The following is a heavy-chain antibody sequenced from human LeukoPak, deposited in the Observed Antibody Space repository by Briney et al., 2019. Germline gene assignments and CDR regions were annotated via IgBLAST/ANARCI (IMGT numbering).Heavy chain of an antibody. CDR1: GFTFSSYA. CDR3: AKIFTHCTNGVCYSDYYYYYMDV. Sequence: GGSLRLSCAASGFTFSSYAMSWVRQAPGKGLEWVSAISGSGGSTYYADSVKGRFTISRDNSKNTLYLQMNSLRAEDTAVYYCAKIFTHCTNGVCYSDYYYYYMDVWGKGTTVTVSS. D-gene: IGHD2-8*01. J-gene: IGHJ6*03. V-gene: IGHV3-23*01. CDR2: ISGSGGST.